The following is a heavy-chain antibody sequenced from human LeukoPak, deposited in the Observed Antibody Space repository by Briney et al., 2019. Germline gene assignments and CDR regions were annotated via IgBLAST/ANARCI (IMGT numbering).Heavy chain of an antibody. V-gene: IGHV4-39*07. J-gene: IGHJ4*02. Sequence: PSETLSLTCTVSGGFISSSSYYWGWIRQPPGKGLEWIGSIYYSGSTYYNPSLKSRVTISVDTSKNQFSLKLSSVTAADTAVYYCASRPTYSSGWYFDYWGQGTLVTVSS. CDR1: GGFISSSSYY. D-gene: IGHD6-19*01. CDR3: ASRPTYSSGWYFDY. CDR2: IYYSGST.